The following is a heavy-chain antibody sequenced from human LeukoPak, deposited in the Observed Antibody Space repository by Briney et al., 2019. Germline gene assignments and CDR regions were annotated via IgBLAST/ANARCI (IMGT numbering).Heavy chain of an antibody. CDR2: IRYDGRNK. Sequence: GGSLRLSCAASGFTFSSYGMHWVRQAPGKGLEWVAFIRYDGRNKYYADSVKGRFTISRDNSKNTLYLQMNSLRAEDTAVYYCATNGGLGYCSGGSCLLIDYWGQGTLVTVSS. J-gene: IGHJ4*02. V-gene: IGHV3-30*02. CDR1: GFTFSSYG. D-gene: IGHD2-15*01. CDR3: ATNGGLGYCSGGSCLLIDY.